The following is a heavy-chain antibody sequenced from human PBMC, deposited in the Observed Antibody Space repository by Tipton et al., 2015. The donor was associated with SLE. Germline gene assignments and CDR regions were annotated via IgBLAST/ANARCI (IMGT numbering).Heavy chain of an antibody. CDR3: ARQDQRGYYYYGLDV. CDR2: IYPGDSDT. J-gene: IGHJ6*02. CDR1: GYSFTNYW. Sequence: QLVQSGAEVKKPGESLKISCKGSGYSFTNYWIGWVRQMPGKGLEWMGIIYPGDSDTRYSPSFQGQVTISADKSISTAYLQWSSLKASDTAMYFCARQDQRGYYYYGLDVWGQGTTVTVSS. V-gene: IGHV5-51*01. D-gene: IGHD2-2*01.